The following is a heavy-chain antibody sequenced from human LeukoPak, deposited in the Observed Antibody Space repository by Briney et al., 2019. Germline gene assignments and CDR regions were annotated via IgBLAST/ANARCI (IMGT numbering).Heavy chain of an antibody. CDR2: IYYSGST. CDR3: ARNSSGGWFDP. Sequence: SETLSLTCTVSGGSISSSSYYWGWIRQPPGKGLEWIGSIYYSGSTSYNPSLKSRVTISVDTSKNQFSLKLSSVTAADTAVYHCARNSSGGWFDPWGQGTLVTVPS. J-gene: IGHJ5*02. CDR1: GGSISSSSYY. V-gene: IGHV4-39*01. D-gene: IGHD6-19*01.